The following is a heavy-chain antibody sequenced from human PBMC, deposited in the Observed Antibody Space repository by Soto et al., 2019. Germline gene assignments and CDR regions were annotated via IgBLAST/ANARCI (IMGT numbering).Heavy chain of an antibody. D-gene: IGHD6-19*01. CDR1: VYSFTNFW. CDR3: ARSYSSAWFGAEFDY. CDR2: IFPGDSET. J-gene: IGHJ4*02. Sequence: GESLKIACKVSVYSFTNFWIGWVRQMPGQGLEWMGIIFPGDSETRYSPSFEGQVTISVDKSIATAYLQWSSLKASDSAMYYCARSYSSAWFGAEFDYWGQRTLVTVSS. V-gene: IGHV5-51*01.